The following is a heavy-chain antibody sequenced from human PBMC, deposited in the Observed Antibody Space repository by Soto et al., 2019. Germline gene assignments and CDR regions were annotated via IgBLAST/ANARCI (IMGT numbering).Heavy chain of an antibody. V-gene: IGHV3-23*01. CDR3: SKELPTIVVVPAALIDY. CDR2: ISGSGGST. Sequence: GGSLRLSCAASGFTFSSYAMSWVRQAPGKGLEWVSAISGSGGSTYYADSVKGRFTISRDNSKNTLYLQMNSLRADDTVVYYCSKELPTIVVVPAALIDYWGHGTLVTVSS. CDR1: GFTFSSYA. J-gene: IGHJ4*01. D-gene: IGHD2-2*01.